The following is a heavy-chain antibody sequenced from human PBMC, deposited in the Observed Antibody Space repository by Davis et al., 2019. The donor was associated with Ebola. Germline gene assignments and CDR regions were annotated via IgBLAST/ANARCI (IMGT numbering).Heavy chain of an antibody. D-gene: IGHD3-22*01. Sequence: GESPKTPRKGPGYSFTSYWISWVRQMPGKGPEWMGRIDPSDSYTNYSPPFQGHVTISADKSISTAYLQWSSLKASDTAMYYCARRGYYDSSGYYFHFDYWGQGTLVTVSS. CDR2: IDPSDSYT. V-gene: IGHV5-10-1*01. CDR1: GYSFTSYW. CDR3: ARRGYYDSSGYYFHFDY. J-gene: IGHJ4*02.